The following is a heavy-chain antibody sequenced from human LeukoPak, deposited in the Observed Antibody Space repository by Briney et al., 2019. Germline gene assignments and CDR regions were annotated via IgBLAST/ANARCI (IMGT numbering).Heavy chain of an antibody. Sequence: PSETLSLTCAVYGGSFSGYYWSWIRQPPGKGLEWIGEINHSGSTNYNPSLKSRVTISVDTSKNQFSLKLSSVTAADTAVYYCARVPTSNYYDKRSWFDPWGQRTLVTVSS. CDR3: ARVPTSNYYDKRSWFDP. V-gene: IGHV4-34*01. J-gene: IGHJ5*02. CDR2: INHSGST. D-gene: IGHD3-22*01. CDR1: GGSFSGYY.